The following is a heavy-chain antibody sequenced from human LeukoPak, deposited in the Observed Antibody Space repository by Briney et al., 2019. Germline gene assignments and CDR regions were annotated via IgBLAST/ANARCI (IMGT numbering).Heavy chain of an antibody. CDR1: GYSISSGYY. CDR3: ARDGYDPHTKFDS. V-gene: IGHV4-38-2*02. CDR2: IYHSGST. Sequence: SETLSLTCTVSGYSISSGYYWGWIRQPPGKGLEWIGSIYHSGSTYYNPSLKSRVTISVDTSKNQFSLKLSSVTAADTAVYYCARDGYDPHTKFDSWGQGTLVTVSX. D-gene: IGHD3-16*01. J-gene: IGHJ4*02.